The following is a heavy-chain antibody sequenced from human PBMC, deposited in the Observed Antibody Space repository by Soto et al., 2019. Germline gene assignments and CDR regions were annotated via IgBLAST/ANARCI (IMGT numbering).Heavy chain of an antibody. CDR2: IRGFSPYT. J-gene: IGHJ6*02. D-gene: IGHD2-15*01. Sequence: GGSLRLSCISSGFTFRTYTMNWVRQAPGKGLEWVSGIRGFSPYTFYAESVKGRFTISRDNAKNSLFLQMNSLRAEDTAVYYCARDRGYDAHDFYYNAMDVWGQGTTVTAP. CDR1: GFTFRTYT. CDR3: ARDRGYDAHDFYYNAMDV. V-gene: IGHV3-21*01.